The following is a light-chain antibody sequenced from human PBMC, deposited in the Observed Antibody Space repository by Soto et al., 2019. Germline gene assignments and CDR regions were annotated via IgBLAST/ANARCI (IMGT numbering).Light chain of an antibody. J-gene: IGKJ2*01. Sequence: DIQMTQSPSSLSASVGDRVTITCRARQGIRNDLGWYQQKPGKAPKRLIYAASSLQSGVPSMFGGSGYGTEFTLTISSLQPEDFATHNCLQHNSYPPYTFGQGTKLEIK. CDR2: AAS. CDR1: QGIRND. V-gene: IGKV1-17*01. CDR3: LQHNSYPPYT.